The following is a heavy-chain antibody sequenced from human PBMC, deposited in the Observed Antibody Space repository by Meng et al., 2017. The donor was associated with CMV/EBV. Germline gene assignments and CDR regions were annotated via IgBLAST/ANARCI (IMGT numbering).Heavy chain of an antibody. D-gene: IGHD3-3*01. CDR1: GFTFSSYS. V-gene: IGHV3-21*01. CDR2: ISSSSSYI. CDR3: ARETYRYDFRSGAMGL. J-gene: IGHJ4*02. Sequence: GGSLRLSCAASGFTFSSYSMNWVRQAPGKGLEWVSSISSSSSYIYYADSVKGQFTISRDNAKNSLYLQMNSLRAEDTAVYYCARETYRYDFRSGAMGLWGQGTLVTVSS.